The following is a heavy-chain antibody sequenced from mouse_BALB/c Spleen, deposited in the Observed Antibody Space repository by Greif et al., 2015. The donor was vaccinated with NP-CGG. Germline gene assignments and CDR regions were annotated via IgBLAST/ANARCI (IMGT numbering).Heavy chain of an antibody. D-gene: IGHD1-1*01. CDR3: ARHYGSSYDYFDY. J-gene: IGHJ2*01. Sequence: EVMLVESGGDLVKPGGSLKLSCAASGFTFSSYGMSWVRQTPDKRLEWVATISSGGSYTYYPDSVKGRFTISRDNAKNTLYLQRSSLKSEDTAMYYCARHYGSSYDYFDYWGQGTTLTVSS. CDR1: GFTFSSYG. V-gene: IGHV5-6*01. CDR2: ISSGGSYT.